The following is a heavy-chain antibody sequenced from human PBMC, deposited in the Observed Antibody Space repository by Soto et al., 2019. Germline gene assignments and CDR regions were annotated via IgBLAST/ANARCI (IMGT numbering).Heavy chain of an antibody. V-gene: IGHV2-5*02. CDR1: GFSLSTSGVG. J-gene: IGHJ4*02. CDR2: IYWDDDK. CDR3: AHSLIPNWGSRGAFDY. D-gene: IGHD7-27*01. Sequence: QITLKESGPTLVKPTQTLTLTCTFSGFSLSTSGVGVGWIRQPPGKALEWLALIYWDDDKRYSPSLKSRLTIPKDTPKNQVVLTMTNMDPVDTATYYCAHSLIPNWGSRGAFDYWGQGTLVTVSS.